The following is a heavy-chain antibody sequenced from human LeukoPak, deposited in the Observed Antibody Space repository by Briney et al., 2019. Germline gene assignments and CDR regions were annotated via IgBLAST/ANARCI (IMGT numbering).Heavy chain of an antibody. CDR3: ARRAYYDILTGYYPSGGVGAFDI. J-gene: IGHJ3*02. Sequence: GGSLRLSCAASGFTFSSYSMNWVRQAPGKGLEWVSSISSSSSYIYYADSVKGRFTISRDNAKNSLYLQMNSLRAEDTAVYYCARRAYYDILTGYYPSGGVGAFDIWGQGTMVTVSS. V-gene: IGHV3-21*01. CDR2: ISSSSSYI. CDR1: GFTFSSYS. D-gene: IGHD3-9*01.